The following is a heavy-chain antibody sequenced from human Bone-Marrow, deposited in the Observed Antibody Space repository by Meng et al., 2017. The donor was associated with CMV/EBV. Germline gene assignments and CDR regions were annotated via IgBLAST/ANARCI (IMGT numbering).Heavy chain of an antibody. CDR2: IKSKTDGGTT. J-gene: IGHJ6*02. D-gene: IGHD2-2*01. Sequence: GESLKISCAASGFTFRSYAMSWVRQAPGKGLEWVGRIKSKTDGGTTDYAAPVKGRFSISRDDSKNTLYLQMNSLKTEDTAVYYCTTDGRCSSASCSDHYYYAMDVWGQGTTVTVSS. V-gene: IGHV3-15*01. CDR1: GFTFRSYA. CDR3: TTDGRCSSASCSDHYYYAMDV.